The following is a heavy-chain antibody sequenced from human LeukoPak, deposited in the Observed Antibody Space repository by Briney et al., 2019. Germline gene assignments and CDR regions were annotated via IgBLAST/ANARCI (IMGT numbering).Heavy chain of an antibody. J-gene: IGHJ4*02. V-gene: IGHV3-74*01. Sequence: PGGSLRLSCTASGLTFSTSGFNWVRQAPGKGLEWVSRINSDGSSTSYADSVKGRFTISRDNAKNTLYLQMNSLRAEDTAVYYCARGDGYNPFDYWGQGTLVTVSS. CDR1: GLTFSTSG. CDR3: ARGDGYNPFDY. CDR2: INSDGSST. D-gene: IGHD5-24*01.